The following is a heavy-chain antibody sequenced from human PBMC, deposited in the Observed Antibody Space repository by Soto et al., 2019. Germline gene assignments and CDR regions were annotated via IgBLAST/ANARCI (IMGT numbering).Heavy chain of an antibody. D-gene: IGHD5-12*01. CDR3: ARAPSSVSSLDINYGMDV. J-gene: IGHJ6*02. Sequence: GWSLRLSCAASGFTVSSNYMSWVRQAPGKGLEWVSVIYSGGSTYYADSVKGRFTISRDNSKNTLYLQMNSLRAEDTAVYYCARAPSSVSSLDINYGMDVWGQGTTVTVSS. CDR1: GFTVSSNY. V-gene: IGHV3-53*01. CDR2: IYSGGST.